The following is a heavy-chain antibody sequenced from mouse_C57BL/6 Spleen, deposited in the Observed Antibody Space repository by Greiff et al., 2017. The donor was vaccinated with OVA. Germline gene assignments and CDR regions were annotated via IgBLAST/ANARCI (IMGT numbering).Heavy chain of an antibody. Sequence: ASGCCLVKPGGSLKLSCAASGFTFSDYGMHWVRQAPEKGLEWVAYISSGSSTIYYADTVKGRFTISRDNAKNTLFLQMTSLRSEDTAMYYCARSFITTVVAPFAYWGQGTLVTVSA. CDR3: ARSFITTVVAPFAY. V-gene: IGHV5-17*01. J-gene: IGHJ3*01. D-gene: IGHD1-1*01. CDR2: ISSGSSTI. CDR1: GFTFSDYG.